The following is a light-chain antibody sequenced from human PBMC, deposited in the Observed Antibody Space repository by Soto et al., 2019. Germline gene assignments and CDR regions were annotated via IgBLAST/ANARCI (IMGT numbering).Light chain of an antibody. CDR3: CSYAGSRSWV. J-gene: IGLJ3*02. CDR1: SSNIGGNT. CDR2: EGN. Sequence: QSVLTQPPSASGTPGQRVTISCSGSSSNIGGNTVSWYQQFPGKAPKLMIYEGNKRPSGVSNRFSGSKSGNTASLTISGLQAEDEADYSCCSYAGSRSWVFGGGTKLT. V-gene: IGLV2-23*01.